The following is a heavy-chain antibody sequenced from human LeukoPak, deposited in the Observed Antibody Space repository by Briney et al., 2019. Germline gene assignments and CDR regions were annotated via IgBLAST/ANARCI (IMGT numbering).Heavy chain of an antibody. Sequence: SETLSLTCTVSGGSINNGGYYWSWIRQHPGKGLEWIGYIYYSGSSYYNPSLRSRVTISVDTSKNHFSLKLSSVTAADTAVYYCARAARPGYTRGWYVAAFDPWGQGTLVTVSS. CDR2: IYYSGSS. J-gene: IGHJ5*02. CDR3: ARAARPGYTRGWYVAAFDP. D-gene: IGHD6-19*01. V-gene: IGHV4-31*03. CDR1: GGSINNGGYY.